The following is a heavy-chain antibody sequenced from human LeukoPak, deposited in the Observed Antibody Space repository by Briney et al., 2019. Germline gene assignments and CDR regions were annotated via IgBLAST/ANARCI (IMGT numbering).Heavy chain of an antibody. CDR3: ARDTRIEWLRFLDY. CDR2: IYHSGNT. Sequence: SETLSLTCTVSGDSISNGGSISNGGHYWSWIRQFPGKGLEWIGYIYHSGNTYYNPSLGSRVTISVDTSENRFSLKLNSVTAADTAIYYCARDTRIEWLRFLDYWGQGILVTVSS. J-gene: IGHJ4*02. CDR1: GDSISNGGSISNGGHY. D-gene: IGHD5-12*01. V-gene: IGHV4-31*03.